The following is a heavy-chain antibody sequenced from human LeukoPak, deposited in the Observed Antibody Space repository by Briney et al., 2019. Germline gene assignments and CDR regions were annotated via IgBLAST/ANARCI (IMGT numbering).Heavy chain of an antibody. V-gene: IGHV3-23*01. Sequence: GGSLRLSCAASGFTFSSYAMSWVRQAPGKGLEWVSSISGSGGSTYYADSVKGRFTISRENSKNTLYLQMNSLRAEDTAVYYCAKVRSSSWYHTADYWGQGTLVTVSS. CDR1: GFTFSSYA. CDR3: AKVRSSSWYHTADY. D-gene: IGHD6-13*01. CDR2: ISGSGGST. J-gene: IGHJ4*02.